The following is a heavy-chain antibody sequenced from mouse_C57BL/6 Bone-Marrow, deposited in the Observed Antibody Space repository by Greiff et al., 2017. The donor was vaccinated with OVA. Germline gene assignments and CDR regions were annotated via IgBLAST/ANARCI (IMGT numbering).Heavy chain of an antibody. CDR3: AGRGDYYGSSYGWYFDV. D-gene: IGHD1-1*01. Sequence: EVMLVESGPGLAKPSQTLSLTCSVTGYSITSDYWNWIRKFPGNKLEYMGYISYSGSTYYNPSLKSRISITRDTSKNQYYLQLNSVTTEDTATYYCAGRGDYYGSSYGWYFDVWGTGTTVTVSS. V-gene: IGHV3-8*01. CDR2: ISYSGST. J-gene: IGHJ1*03. CDR1: GYSITSDY.